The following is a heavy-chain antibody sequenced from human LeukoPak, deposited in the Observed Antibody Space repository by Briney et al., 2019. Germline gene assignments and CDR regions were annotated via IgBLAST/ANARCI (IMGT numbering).Heavy chain of an antibody. CDR3: ARDRDGATGFLDY. D-gene: IGHD1-26*01. CDR2: IWYDGGIK. V-gene: IGHV3-33*01. CDR1: GFSFGFNTYG. J-gene: IGHJ4*02. Sequence: GRSLRLSCVASGFSFGFNTYGMQWVRQTPGKGLEWVAVIWYDGGIKYYGDAVKGRFTISRDDAKNSLYLQLNSLRAEDTAVYYCARDRDGATGFLDYWGQGTLVTVSS.